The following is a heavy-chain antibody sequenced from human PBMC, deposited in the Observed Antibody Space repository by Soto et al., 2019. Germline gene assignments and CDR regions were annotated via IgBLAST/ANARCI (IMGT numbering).Heavy chain of an antibody. CDR3: ARDQTLDIVVVPAPLWFDP. V-gene: IGHV1-2*02. D-gene: IGHD2-2*03. CDR2: INPNSGGT. J-gene: IGHJ5*02. CDR1: GYTFTGYY. Sequence: EASVKVSCKASGYTFTGYYMHWVRQAPGQGLEWMGWINPNSGGTNYAQKFQGRVTMTRDTSISTAYMELSRLRSDDTAVYYCARDQTLDIVVVPAPLWFDPWGQGTLVTVSS.